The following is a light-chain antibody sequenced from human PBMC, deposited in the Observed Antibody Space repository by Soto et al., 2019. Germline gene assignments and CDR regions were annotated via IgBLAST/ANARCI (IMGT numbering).Light chain of an antibody. J-gene: IGLJ3*02. Sequence: QSALTQPRSVSGSPGQSVTISCTGTTGDVGAYNFVSWYRLHPGKAPKLMIYDASKRPSGVPDRFSASKSGNTASLTISGLQAEDEADYYCCSYAGSFTWVFGGGTKLTVL. CDR1: TGDVGAYNF. CDR2: DAS. CDR3: CSYAGSFTWV. V-gene: IGLV2-11*01.